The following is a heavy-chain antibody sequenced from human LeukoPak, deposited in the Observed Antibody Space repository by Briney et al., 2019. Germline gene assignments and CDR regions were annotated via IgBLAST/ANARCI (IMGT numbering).Heavy chain of an antibody. Sequence: PGRSLRLSCTASGFTFGDYAMSWFRQAPGKGLEWVGFIRSKAYGGTTEYAASVKGRFTISRDDSKSIAYPQMNSLKTEDTAVYYCTRASRFLEWLGFPTLDYWGQGTLVTVSS. D-gene: IGHD3-3*01. CDR1: GFTFGDYA. CDR2: IRSKAYGGTT. V-gene: IGHV3-49*03. J-gene: IGHJ4*02. CDR3: TRASRFLEWLGFPTLDY.